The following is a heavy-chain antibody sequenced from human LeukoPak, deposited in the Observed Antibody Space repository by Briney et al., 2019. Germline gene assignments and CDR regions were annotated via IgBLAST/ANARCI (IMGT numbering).Heavy chain of an antibody. CDR2: INPTGGST. Sequence: ASVKVSRKASGFTFTNYYMHWVRQAPGQGLEWMGVINPTGGSTSYPQKFQGRVTMTRDTSTSTVYMELSSLRSEDTAMYYCARDPDVVVLPAALGHAFDIWGQGTMVTVSS. V-gene: IGHV1-46*01. J-gene: IGHJ3*02. CDR1: GFTFTNYY. CDR3: ARDPDVVVLPAALGHAFDI. D-gene: IGHD2-2*01.